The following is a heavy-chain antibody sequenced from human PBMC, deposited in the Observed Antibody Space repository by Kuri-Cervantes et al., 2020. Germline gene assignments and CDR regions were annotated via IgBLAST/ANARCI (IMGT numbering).Heavy chain of an antibody. Sequence: ASVKVSCKASGYTFTGYYMHWVRQAPGQGLEWMGWINPNSGGTNYAQKFQGRVTMTRDTSISTAYMELSRLRSDDTAVYYCATAVAGTSYWFDPWGQGTLVTVSS. CDR2: INPNSGGT. V-gene: IGHV1-2*02. CDR3: ATAVAGTSYWFDP. D-gene: IGHD6-19*01. CDR1: GYTFTGYY. J-gene: IGHJ5*02.